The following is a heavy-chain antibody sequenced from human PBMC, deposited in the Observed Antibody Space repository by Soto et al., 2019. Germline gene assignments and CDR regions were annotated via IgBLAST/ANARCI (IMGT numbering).Heavy chain of an antibody. CDR1: GVTFSSYA. CDR2: VTGNGHST. CDR3: AKENVCRRNWNCWFDP. Sequence: EVQLLASGGGLVQPGGSLRLSCAASGVTFSSYAMSWVRQAPGKGLEWVSGVTGNGHSTYYADFVKGRFTISRDNSKNMVLLQINSLRAGATAIYDCAKENVCRRNWNCWFDPLGQGTLVTVSS. D-gene: IGHD1-7*01. V-gene: IGHV3-23*01. J-gene: IGHJ5*02.